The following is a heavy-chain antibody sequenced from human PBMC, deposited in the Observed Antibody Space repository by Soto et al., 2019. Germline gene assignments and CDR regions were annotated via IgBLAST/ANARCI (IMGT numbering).Heavy chain of an antibody. V-gene: IGHV4-4*07. CDR3: AREAGPDRWFDP. Sequence: LSLTCTVSGASISSYFWTWIRQPAGKELDWIGRISTSGTTNYNPSLKSRVTLSVDTSKNHFSLNLSSLTAADTAVYYCAREAGPDRWFDPWGQGTLVTVSS. J-gene: IGHJ5*02. CDR1: GASISSYF. CDR2: ISTSGTT. D-gene: IGHD6-19*01.